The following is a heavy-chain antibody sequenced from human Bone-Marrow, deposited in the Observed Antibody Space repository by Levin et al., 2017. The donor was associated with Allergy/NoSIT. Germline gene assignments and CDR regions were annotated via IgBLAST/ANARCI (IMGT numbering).Heavy chain of an antibody. CDR2: IYYLGHT. CDR1: GGSIGSSDYY. V-gene: IGHV4-30-4*01. J-gene: IGHJ4*02. Sequence: SETLSLTCTVSGGSIGSSDYYWSWIRQTPGKGLEWIGCIYYLGHTYYDRSLKSRVAISVDTSTNQFSLKLRSVTAADTAVYYCARGGMYYHDSSGYPSDFWGQGTQVTVSS. CDR3: ARGGMYYHDSSGYPSDF. D-gene: IGHD3-22*01.